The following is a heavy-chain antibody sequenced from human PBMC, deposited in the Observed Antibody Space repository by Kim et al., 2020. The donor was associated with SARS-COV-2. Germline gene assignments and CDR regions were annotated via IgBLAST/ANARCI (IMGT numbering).Heavy chain of an antibody. J-gene: IGHJ4*02. CDR2: IYYSGST. CDR3: ARTPSYDFWSGYNPYYFDY. D-gene: IGHD3-3*01. V-gene: IGHV4-39*01. Sequence: SETLSLTCTVSGGSISSSSYYWGWIRQPPGKGLEWIGSIYYSGSTYYNPSLKSQVTISVDTSKNQFSLKLSSVTAADTAVYYCARTPSYDFWSGYNPYYFDYWGQGTLVTVSS. CDR1: GGSISSSSYY.